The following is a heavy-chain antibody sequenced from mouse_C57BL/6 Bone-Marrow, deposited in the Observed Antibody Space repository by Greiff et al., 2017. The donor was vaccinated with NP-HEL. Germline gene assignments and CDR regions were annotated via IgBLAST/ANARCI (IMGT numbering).Heavy chain of an antibody. V-gene: IGHV1-50*01. J-gene: IGHJ2*01. Sequence: QVQLQQPGAELVKPGASVKLSCKASGYTFTSYWMQWVKQRPGQGLEWIGEIDPSDSYTNYNQKFKGKATLTVDTSSSTAYMQLSSLTSEDSAVYYCALYYCGSSNYFDYWGQGTTLTVSS. CDR2: IDPSDSYT. CDR3: ALYYCGSSNYFDY. CDR1: GYTFTSYW. D-gene: IGHD1-1*01.